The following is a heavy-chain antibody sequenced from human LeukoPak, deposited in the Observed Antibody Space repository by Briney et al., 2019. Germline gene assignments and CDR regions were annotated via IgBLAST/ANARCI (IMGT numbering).Heavy chain of an antibody. J-gene: IGHJ4*02. CDR2: IWYDGSNK. V-gene: IGHV3-33*01. D-gene: IGHD2-2*01. Sequence: GGSLRLSCAASGFTFSSYGMHWVRQAPGKGLEWVAVIWYDGSNKYYADSVKGRFTISRDNSKNTLYLQMNSLRAEDTAVYYCASQDRYCSSTSCFDYWGQGTLVTVSS. CDR3: ASQDRYCSSTSCFDY. CDR1: GFTFSSYG.